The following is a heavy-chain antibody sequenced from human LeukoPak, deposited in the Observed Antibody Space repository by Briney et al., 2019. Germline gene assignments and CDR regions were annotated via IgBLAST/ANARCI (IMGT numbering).Heavy chain of an antibody. CDR3: ARAEADYDFWSGYPDY. V-gene: IGHV1-2*02. CDR2: INPNSGGT. CDR1: GYTFTGYY. D-gene: IGHD3-3*01. J-gene: IGHJ4*02. Sequence: GASVKVSCKASGYTFTGYYMHWVRQAPGQGLEWMGWINPNSGGTNYAQKFQGRVTMTRDTSISTAYMELSRLRSDDTAVYYCARAEADYDFWSGYPDYWGQGTLVTVSS.